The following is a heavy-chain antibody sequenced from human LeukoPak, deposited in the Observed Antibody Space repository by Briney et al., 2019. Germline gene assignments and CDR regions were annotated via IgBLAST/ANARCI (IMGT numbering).Heavy chain of an antibody. CDR1: GFTFSDYC. V-gene: IGHV3-11*01. CDR3: ASGYYDFWSGYSPLDY. Sequence: PGGSLRLSCAASGFTFSDYCMSWIRQAPGKGLEWVSYISSSGSTIYYADSVKGRFTISRDNAKNSLYLQMNSLRAEDTAVYYCASGYYDFWSGYSPLDYWGQGTLVTVSS. CDR2: ISSSGSTI. D-gene: IGHD3-3*01. J-gene: IGHJ4*02.